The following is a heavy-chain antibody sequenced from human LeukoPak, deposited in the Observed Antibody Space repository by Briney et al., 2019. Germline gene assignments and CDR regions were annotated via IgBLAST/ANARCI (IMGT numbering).Heavy chain of an antibody. CDR3: AREPMTGIDY. CDR1: GFTFSSYS. D-gene: IGHD1-1*01. Sequence: PGGSLRLSCAASGFTFSSYSMNWVRQAPGKGLEWVSSISSSSSYIYYADSVKGRFTISRDNAKNSLYLQMNSLRAEGTAVYYCAREPMTGIDYWGQGTLVTVSS. CDR2: ISSSSSYI. V-gene: IGHV3-21*01. J-gene: IGHJ4*02.